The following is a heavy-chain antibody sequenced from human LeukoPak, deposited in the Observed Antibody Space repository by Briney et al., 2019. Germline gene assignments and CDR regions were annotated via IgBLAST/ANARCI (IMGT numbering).Heavy chain of an antibody. D-gene: IGHD3-22*01. CDR1: GGTFSSYA. J-gene: IGHJ4*02. CDR2: IIPIFGTA. CDR3: ARDRYYYDSSFDY. V-gene: IGHV1-69*05. Sequence: GASVKVSCKAPGGTFSSYAISWVRQAPGQGLEWMGGIIPIFGTANYAQKFQGRVTITTDESTSTAYMELSSLRSEDTAVYYCARDRYYYDSSFDYWGQGTLVTVSS.